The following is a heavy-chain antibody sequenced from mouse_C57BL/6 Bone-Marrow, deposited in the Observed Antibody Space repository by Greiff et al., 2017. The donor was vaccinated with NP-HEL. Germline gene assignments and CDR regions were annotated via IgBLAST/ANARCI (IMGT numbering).Heavy chain of an antibody. D-gene: IGHD1-1*01. J-gene: IGHJ4*01. V-gene: IGHV7-1*01. CDR1: GFTFSDFY. CDR3: ARDAWGDYFYAMDY. Sequence: EVNVVESGGGLVQSGRSLRLSCATSGFTFSDFYMEWVRQAPGKGLEWIAASRNKANDYTTEYSASVKGRFIVSRDTSQSILYLQMNALRAEDTAIYYCARDAWGDYFYAMDYWGQGTSVTVSS. CDR2: SRNKANDYTT.